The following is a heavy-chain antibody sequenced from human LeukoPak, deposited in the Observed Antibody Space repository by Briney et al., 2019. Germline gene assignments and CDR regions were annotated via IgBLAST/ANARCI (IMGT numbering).Heavy chain of an antibody. CDR2: INPNSSGT. CDR1: GYTFTDYY. V-gene: IGHV1-2*02. D-gene: IGHD3-10*01. J-gene: IGHJ3*02. CDR3: ARDSFMVRAFDI. Sequence: ASVKVSCKTSGYTFTDYYMHWVRQAPGQGLERMGWINPNSSGTNYAQKFQGRVTMTRDTSISTAYMELSRLRSEDTAVYYCARDSFMVRAFDIWGQGTMVTISS.